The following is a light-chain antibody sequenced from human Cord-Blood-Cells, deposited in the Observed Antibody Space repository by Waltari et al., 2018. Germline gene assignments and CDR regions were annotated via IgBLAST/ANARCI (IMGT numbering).Light chain of an antibody. CDR2: STN. V-gene: IGLV1-44*01. J-gene: IGLJ3*02. Sequence: QSVLTQPPSASGTPGQRVTISCSGSSSNIGSNTVNWYQQLPGTAPKLHIYSTNQRPSGVPARFSGSRSGTSASLAISGLQSADEADYYCAAWDDSLNGVFGGGTKLTVL. CDR3: AAWDDSLNGV. CDR1: SSNIGSNT.